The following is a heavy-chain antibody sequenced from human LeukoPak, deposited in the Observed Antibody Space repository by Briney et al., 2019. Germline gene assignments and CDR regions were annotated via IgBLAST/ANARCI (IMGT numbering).Heavy chain of an antibody. Sequence: GGSLRLSCAASGFTFSSYAMSWVRQAPGKGLEWVSYISSSGSNMYYADSVKGRFTISRDNAKNSLYLQMNSLRAEDTAVYYCARSYQLLIFVGFDPWGQGTLVTVSS. CDR3: ARSYQLLIFVGFDP. J-gene: IGHJ5*02. V-gene: IGHV3-48*04. D-gene: IGHD2-2*01. CDR2: ISSSGSNM. CDR1: GFTFSSYA.